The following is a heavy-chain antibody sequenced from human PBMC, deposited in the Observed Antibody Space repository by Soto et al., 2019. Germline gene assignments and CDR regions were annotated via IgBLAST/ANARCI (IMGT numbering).Heavy chain of an antibody. D-gene: IGHD6-19*01. CDR3: ARTAVAGTSPEHDFDI. J-gene: IGHJ3*02. Sequence: GESLKISCKGSGCSFTSYWIGWVRQMPGKGLEWMGIIYPGDSDTRYSPSFQGQVTISADKSISTAYLQWSSLKASDTAMYYCARTAVAGTSPEHDFDIWGQETMLTVSS. CDR2: IYPGDSDT. V-gene: IGHV5-51*01. CDR1: GCSFTSYW.